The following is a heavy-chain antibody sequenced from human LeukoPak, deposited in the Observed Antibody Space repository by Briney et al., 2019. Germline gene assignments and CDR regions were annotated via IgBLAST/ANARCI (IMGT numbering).Heavy chain of an antibody. J-gene: IGHJ5*02. D-gene: IGHD3-16*01. Sequence: EPGGSLRLSCAASGFTFSSYAMSWVRQAPGKGLEWVSAISGSGGSTYYADSVKGRFTISRDNSKNTLYLKMNSLRAEDTAVYYCAKQGGDQRGDWFDPWGQGTLVTVSS. CDR1: GFTFSSYA. V-gene: IGHV3-23*01. CDR2: ISGSGGST. CDR3: AKQGGDQRGDWFDP.